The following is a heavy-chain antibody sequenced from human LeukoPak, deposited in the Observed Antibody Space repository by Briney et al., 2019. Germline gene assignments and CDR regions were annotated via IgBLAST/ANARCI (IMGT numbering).Heavy chain of an antibody. CDR3: ARSFPAATKGAFDI. CDR2: IIPIFGTA. D-gene: IGHD2-15*01. V-gene: IGHV1-69*13. CDR1: GYTFTSYY. Sequence: RASVKVSCKASGYTFTSYYMHWVRQAPGQGLEWMGGIIPIFGTANYAQKFQGRVTITADESTSTAYMELSSLRSEDTAVYYCARSFPAATKGAFDIWGQGTMVTVSS. J-gene: IGHJ3*02.